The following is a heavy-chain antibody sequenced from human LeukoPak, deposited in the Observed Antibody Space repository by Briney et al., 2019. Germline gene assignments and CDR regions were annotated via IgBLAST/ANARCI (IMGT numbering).Heavy chain of an antibody. Sequence: GGSLRLSCAASGFTFNKYWMCWVRQAQGKGLEWVANIKQDGSETNYVDSMKGRFTISRDNSRNSLYLQMNSLRAEDTAVYYCATTTRSSSWDYWGQGTLVTVSS. D-gene: IGHD2-2*01. CDR1: GFTFNKYW. CDR3: ATTTRSSSWDY. V-gene: IGHV3-7*01. J-gene: IGHJ4*02. CDR2: IKQDGSET.